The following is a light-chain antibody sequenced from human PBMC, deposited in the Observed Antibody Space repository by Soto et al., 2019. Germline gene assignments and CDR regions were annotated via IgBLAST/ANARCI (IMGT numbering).Light chain of an antibody. J-gene: IGLJ3*02. V-gene: IGLV2-14*01. CDR2: DVS. CDR1: RSDVGGYNY. Sequence: QSVVTQPASVSGSPGQSITISCTGTRSDVGGYNYVSWYQQNPGKAPKLIIYDVSHRPSGVSNRFFGSKSGNTASLTISGLQAEDEADYYCFSYTSSRARVFGGGTKLTVL. CDR3: FSYTSSRARV.